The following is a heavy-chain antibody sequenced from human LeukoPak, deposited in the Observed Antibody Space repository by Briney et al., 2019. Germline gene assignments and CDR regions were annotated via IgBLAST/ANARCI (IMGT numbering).Heavy chain of an antibody. CDR2: INQSGST. Sequence: SETLSLTCAVYGGSFSGYYWGWIRQPPGKGLEWIGEINQSGSTNYNPSLKSRVTISVDTSKNQFSLKLSSVAAADTAVYYCARVYWSKKGGATNADYCGQGTLVTVSS. D-gene: IGHD1-26*01. V-gene: IGHV4-34*01. J-gene: IGHJ4*02. CDR1: GGSFSGYY. CDR3: ARVYWSKKGGATNADY.